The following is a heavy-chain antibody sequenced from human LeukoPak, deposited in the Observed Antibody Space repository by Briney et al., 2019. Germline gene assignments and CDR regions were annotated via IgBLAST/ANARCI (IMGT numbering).Heavy chain of an antibody. D-gene: IGHD6-13*01. CDR1: GGSISSYY. CDR3: ASGGRGLDSSSWYLIFDY. J-gene: IGHJ4*02. V-gene: IGHV4-34*01. CDR2: INHSGST. Sequence: SETLSLTCTVSGGSISSYYWSWIRQPPGKGLEWIGEINHSGSTNYNPSLKSRVTISVDTSKNQFSLKLSSVTAADTAVYYCASGGRGLDSSSWYLIFDYWGQGTLVTVSS.